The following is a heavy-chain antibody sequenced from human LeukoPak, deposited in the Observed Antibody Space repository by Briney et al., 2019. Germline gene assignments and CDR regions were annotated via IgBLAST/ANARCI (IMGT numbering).Heavy chain of an antibody. CDR3: VRGTSGWYKDAFDI. J-gene: IGHJ3*02. V-gene: IGHV3-30-3*01. CDR2: ISYDGTNN. Sequence: GRSLRLSCTASGFTFSIYTFHWVRQVPGKGLEWVALISYDGTNNYYADSVKGRFTISRDNSKNTMYLQMNSLRTEDTALYYCVRGTSGWYKDAFDIWGQGTMVTISS. CDR1: GFTFSIYT. D-gene: IGHD6-19*01.